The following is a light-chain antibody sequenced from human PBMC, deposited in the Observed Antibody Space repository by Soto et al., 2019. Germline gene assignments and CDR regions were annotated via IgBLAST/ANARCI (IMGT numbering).Light chain of an antibody. CDR1: SSDVGRYNY. Sequence: QSALTQPASVSGSPGQSITISCTGTSSDVGRYNYVSWHQQHPGKAPKLLIFDVSNRPSGVSDRFSGSKSGNTASLTISGLQAEDEADDYCTSYTTGTTWVFGGGIKLTVL. V-gene: IGLV2-14*03. CDR2: DVS. CDR3: TSYTTGTTWV. J-gene: IGLJ3*02.